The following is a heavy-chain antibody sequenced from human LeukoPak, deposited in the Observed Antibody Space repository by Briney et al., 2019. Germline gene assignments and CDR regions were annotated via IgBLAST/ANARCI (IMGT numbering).Heavy chain of an antibody. CDR3: ARGGPVVVAASDPNWFDP. CDR2: IWYDGSNK. Sequence: PGGSLRLSCAASGFTFSSYGMHWVRQAPGKGLEWVAVIWYDGSNKYYADSVKGRFTISRDNSKNTLYLQMNSLRAEDTAVYYCARGGPVVVAASDPNWFDPWGQGTLVTVSS. V-gene: IGHV3-33*01. D-gene: IGHD2-15*01. J-gene: IGHJ5*02. CDR1: GFTFSSYG.